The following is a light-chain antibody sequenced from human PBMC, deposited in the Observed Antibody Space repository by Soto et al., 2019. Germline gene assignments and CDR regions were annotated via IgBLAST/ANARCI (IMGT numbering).Light chain of an antibody. CDR2: DVS. CDR1: SSDVGGYNY. CDR3: ASPPGTHTPR. Sequence: QSALTQPRSVSGSPGQSVTISCTGTSSDVGGYNYVSWYQQHPGKAPKLMIYDVSKRPSGVPDRFSGSKSGNTASLTISGRQGVGGGVYISASPPGTHTPRFGGGTK. J-gene: IGLJ3*02. V-gene: IGLV2-11*01.